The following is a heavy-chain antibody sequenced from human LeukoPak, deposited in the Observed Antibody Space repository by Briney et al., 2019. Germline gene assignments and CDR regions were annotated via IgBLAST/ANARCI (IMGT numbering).Heavy chain of an antibody. D-gene: IGHD3-16*02. CDR2: INPNSGGT. J-gene: IGHJ4*02. Sequence: GASVKVSCKASGYTFTSYYMHWVRQAPGQGLEWMGWINPNSGGTNYAQKFQGRVTMTRDTSISTAYMELSRLRSDDTAVYYCARVGMITFGGVIVPFDYWGQGTLVTVSS. CDR3: ARVGMITFGGVIVPFDY. V-gene: IGHV1-2*02. CDR1: GYTFTSYY.